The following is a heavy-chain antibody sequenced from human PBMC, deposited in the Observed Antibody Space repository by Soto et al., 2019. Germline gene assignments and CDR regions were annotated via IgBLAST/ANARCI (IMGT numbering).Heavy chain of an antibody. CDR1: GFTFSSYG. J-gene: IGHJ6*02. CDR2: IWYDGSNK. CDR3: ARSMGYGGNSGGPSKNYHYYYSMDV. Sequence: QVQLVESGGGVVQPGRSLRLSCAASGFTFSSYGMHWVRQAPGKGLEWVAVIWYDGSNKYYADSVKGRFTISRDNSKNTLYLQMNGLRAEDTAVYYCARSMGYGGNSGGPSKNYHYYYSMDVWGQGTTVTVSS. D-gene: IGHD2-21*02. V-gene: IGHV3-33*01.